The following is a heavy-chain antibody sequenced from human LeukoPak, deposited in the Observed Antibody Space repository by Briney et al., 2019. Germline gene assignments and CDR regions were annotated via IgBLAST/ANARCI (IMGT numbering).Heavy chain of an antibody. Sequence: GGSLRLSCAASGNYWMHWVRQAPGKGLVWVSHINSDGSWTSYADSVKGRFTISKDNAKDAVYLQMNNLRAEDTAVYYCVSFYETYWGRGTLVTVSS. CDR2: INSDGSWT. D-gene: IGHD2-2*01. CDR1: GNYW. J-gene: IGHJ4*02. V-gene: IGHV3-74*01. CDR3: VSFYETY.